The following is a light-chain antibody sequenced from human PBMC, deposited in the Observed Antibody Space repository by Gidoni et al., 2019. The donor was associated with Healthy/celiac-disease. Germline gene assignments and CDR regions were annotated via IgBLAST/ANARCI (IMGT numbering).Light chain of an antibody. CDR3: QAWDSSTAHVV. Sequence: SYELTQPPSVSVSPGQTASITCSGDKLGDKYACWYQQKPGQSPVLVIYQDSKRPSGIPERFSGSNSGNIATLTISGTQAMDEADYYCQAWDSSTAHVVFGGGTKLTVL. J-gene: IGLJ2*01. CDR2: QDS. V-gene: IGLV3-1*01. CDR1: KLGDKY.